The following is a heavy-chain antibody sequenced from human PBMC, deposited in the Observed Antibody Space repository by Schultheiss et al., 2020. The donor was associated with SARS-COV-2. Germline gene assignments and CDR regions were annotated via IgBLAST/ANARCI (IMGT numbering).Heavy chain of an antibody. CDR2: ISYDGSNK. CDR1: GFTFSSYA. CDR3: ARDPRSYGVYYFDY. J-gene: IGHJ4*02. D-gene: IGHD1-26*01. V-gene: IGHV3-30*07. Sequence: GESLKISCAASGFTFSSYAMHWVRQAPGKGLEWVAVISYDGSNKYYADSVKGRFTISRDNSKNTLYLQMNSLRAEDTAVYYCARDPRSYGVYYFDYWGQGTLVTVSS.